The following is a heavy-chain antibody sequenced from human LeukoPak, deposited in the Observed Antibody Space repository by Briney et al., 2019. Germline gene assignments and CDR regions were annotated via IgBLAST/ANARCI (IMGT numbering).Heavy chain of an antibody. CDR3: AGDGYCSSTSCPGYYYYYYMDV. Sequence: GASVKVSCKASGYTFTSYGISWVRQAPGQGLEWMGWISAYNGNTNYAQKLQGRVTMTTDTSTSTAYMELRSPRSDDTAVYYCAGDGYCSSTSCPGYYYYYYMDVWGKGTTVTVSS. V-gene: IGHV1-18*01. J-gene: IGHJ6*03. CDR1: GYTFTSYG. D-gene: IGHD2-2*03. CDR2: ISAYNGNT.